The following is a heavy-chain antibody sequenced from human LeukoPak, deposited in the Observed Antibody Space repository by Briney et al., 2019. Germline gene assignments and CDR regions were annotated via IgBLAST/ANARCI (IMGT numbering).Heavy chain of an antibody. J-gene: IGHJ4*02. CDR2: ISGSGGST. CDR3: AKMGVGAARPGTFYY. V-gene: IGHV3-23*01. Sequence: GGSLRLSCAASGLTFTSYAMSWVRQAPGKGLEWVSAISGSGGSTYHADSVKGRFTISRDNSKNTLYLQMNSLRAEDTAVYYCAKMGVGAARPGTFYYRGQGTLVTVSS. D-gene: IGHD6-6*01. CDR1: GLTFTSYA.